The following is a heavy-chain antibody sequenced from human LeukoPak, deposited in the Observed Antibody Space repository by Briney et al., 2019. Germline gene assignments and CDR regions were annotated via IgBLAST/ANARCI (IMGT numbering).Heavy chain of an antibody. CDR2: IYYTGST. Sequence: SHTLSLTCTVSGGAIGSYSGSWIPLPTRKGLEWIGYIYYTGSTNYNPSLKSRVTISVDTSKNQFSLKLSSVTAADTAVYYCARQEAVGATQYFQHWGQGTLVTVSS. CDR1: GGAIGSYS. CDR3: ARQEAVGATQYFQH. J-gene: IGHJ1*01. D-gene: IGHD1-26*01. V-gene: IGHV4-59*08.